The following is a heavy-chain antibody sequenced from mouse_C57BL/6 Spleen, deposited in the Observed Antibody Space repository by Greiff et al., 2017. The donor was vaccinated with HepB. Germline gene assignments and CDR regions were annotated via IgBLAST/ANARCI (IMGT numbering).Heavy chain of an antibody. D-gene: IGHD1-1*01. CDR3: TTLNYAIEY. CDR2: IDPEDGDT. V-gene: IGHV14-1*01. J-gene: IGHJ2*01. Sequence: EVKLMESGAELVRPGASVKLSCTASGFNIKDYYMHWVKQRPEQGLEWIGRIDPEDGDTEYAPKFQGKATMSADTPSNTAYLQLSSLTSEDTAVYYCTTLNYAIEYWGPGATLSVSS. CDR1: GFNIKDYY.